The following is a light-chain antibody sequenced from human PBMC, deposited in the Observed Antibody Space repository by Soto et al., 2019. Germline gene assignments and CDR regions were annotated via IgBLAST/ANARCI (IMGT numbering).Light chain of an antibody. CDR3: GTWDSSLSAGVV. Sequence: QSVLTQPPSVSAAPGQKVTISRSGSSSNIGNNYVSWYQQLPGTAPTLLIYDNNKRPSGIPDRFSGSKSGTSATLGITGLQTGDEADYDCGTWDSSLSAGVVFGGGTKLTVL. CDR2: DNN. J-gene: IGLJ2*01. CDR1: SSNIGNNY. V-gene: IGLV1-51*01.